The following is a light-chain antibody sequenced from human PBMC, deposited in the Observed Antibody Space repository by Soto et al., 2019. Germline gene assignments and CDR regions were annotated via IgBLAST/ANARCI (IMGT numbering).Light chain of an antibody. CDR1: GSTIGPAYD. CDR3: QTYDNSLNAYV. V-gene: IGLV1-40*01. CDR2: GNT. J-gene: IGLJ1*01. Sequence: QSVLTQPPSVSGAPGQRVTISCTGSGSTIGPAYDVHWYQQFPGTAPKVLIYGNTNRPSGVPDRFSGSKSGTSASLAITGLQAEDEADYYCQTYDNSLNAYVFGTGTKVTV.